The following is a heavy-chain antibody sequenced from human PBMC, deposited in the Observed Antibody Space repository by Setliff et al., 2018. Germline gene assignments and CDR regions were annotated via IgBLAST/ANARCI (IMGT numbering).Heavy chain of an antibody. CDR1: GGTFSSYG. Sequence: ASVKVSCKASGGTFSSYGISWVRQVPGQGLEWMGGTIPIFGTTDYAQKFRGRVTIITDESTSTAFMQLSSLRSEDTAVYYCVREGVDSRSSTDYRYYMDVWGKGTTVTVSS. CDR2: TIPIFGTT. D-gene: IGHD3-22*01. J-gene: IGHJ6*03. CDR3: VREGVDSRSSTDYRYYMDV. V-gene: IGHV1-69*05.